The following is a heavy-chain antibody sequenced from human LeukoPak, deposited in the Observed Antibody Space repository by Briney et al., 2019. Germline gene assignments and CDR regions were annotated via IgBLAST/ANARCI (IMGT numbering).Heavy chain of an antibody. D-gene: IGHD3-3*01. V-gene: IGHV3-74*01. Sequence: GGSLRLSCAASGFTFSSYAMHWVRHAPGQGLVWVSRIKGDGISTNYADSVKGRFTIPRDIAKNTLYLQMNSLRAEDTGVYYCAKDHYWSIDYWGRGTLVTVS. CDR3: AKDHYWSIDY. CDR1: GFTFSSYA. CDR2: IKGDGIST. J-gene: IGHJ4*02.